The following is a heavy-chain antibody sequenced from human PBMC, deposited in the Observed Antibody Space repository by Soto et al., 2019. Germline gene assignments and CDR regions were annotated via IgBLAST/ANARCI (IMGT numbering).Heavy chain of an antibody. CDR2: IIPIFGTA. D-gene: IGHD3-3*01. J-gene: IGHJ6*02. Sequence: SVKVSCKASGGTFSSYAISWVRQAPGQGFEWMGGIIPIFGTANYAQKFQGRVTITADESTSTAYMELSSLRSEDTAVYYCARDYDFWSGYGPNGMDVWGQGTTVTVSS. CDR3: ARDYDFWSGYGPNGMDV. CDR1: GGTFSSYA. V-gene: IGHV1-69*13.